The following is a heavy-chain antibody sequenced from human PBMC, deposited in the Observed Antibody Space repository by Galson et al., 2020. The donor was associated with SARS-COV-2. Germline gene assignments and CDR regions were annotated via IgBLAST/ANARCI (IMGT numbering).Heavy chain of an antibody. D-gene: IGHD4-17*01. CDR1: GYTFTSYD. CDR3: ATDYCDYAHYSYYGMDV. CDR2: MNPNSGNT. V-gene: IGHV1-8*01. J-gene: IGHJ6*02. Sequence: GASVKVPCKASGYTFTSYDINWVRQATGQGLEWMGWMNPNSGNTGYAQKFQGRVTMTRNTSISTAYMELSSLRSEDTAVYYCATDYCDYAHYSYYGMDVWGQGTTVTVSS.